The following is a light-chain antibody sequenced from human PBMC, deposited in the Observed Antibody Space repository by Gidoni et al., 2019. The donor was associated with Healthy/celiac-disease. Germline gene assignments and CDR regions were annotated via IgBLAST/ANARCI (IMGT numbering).Light chain of an antibody. Sequence: EIVMTQSPATLSVSPGERATLSCRASQSVNSNLAWYQQKPGQAPRLLIYGASTRATGIPARFSGSGSGTEFTLTISSLQSEDFAVYYCQQYNNWPFTFGGGTKVEIK. CDR1: QSVNSN. J-gene: IGKJ4*01. V-gene: IGKV3-15*01. CDR2: GAS. CDR3: QQYNNWPFT.